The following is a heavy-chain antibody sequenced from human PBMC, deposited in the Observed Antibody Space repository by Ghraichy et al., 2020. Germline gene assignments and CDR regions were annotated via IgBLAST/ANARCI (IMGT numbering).Heavy chain of an antibody. CDR1: GFSLSTSGAG. CDR3: ARVDTAWGY. V-gene: IGHV2-5*01. CDR2: IYWNDDK. Sequence: SGPTLVKPTQTLTLTCTFSGFSLSTSGAGVGWIRQPPGKALEWLALIYWNDDKRYSPSLKSRLTITKDTSKNQVVLTMTNMDPVDTATYCCARVDTAWGYWGQGTLVTVSS. D-gene: IGHD5-18*01. J-gene: IGHJ4*02.